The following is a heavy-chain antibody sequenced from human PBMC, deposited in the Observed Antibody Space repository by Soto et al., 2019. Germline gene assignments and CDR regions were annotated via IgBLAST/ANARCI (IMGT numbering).Heavy chain of an antibody. CDR3: ATRTTVYGAYDY. D-gene: IGHD3-3*01. CDR1: AFTLSTSS. J-gene: IGHJ4*02. Sequence: DVQLLESGGDLVQPGDSLRLSCVASAFTLSTSSMTWIRQAPGRGLEWVSAISASGSHTYYRDSVQGRFTISRDNSKNTLYLQMTSLTVEDTALYYCATRTTVYGAYDYWGQGTLVTVSS. V-gene: IGHV3-23*01. CDR2: ISASGSHT.